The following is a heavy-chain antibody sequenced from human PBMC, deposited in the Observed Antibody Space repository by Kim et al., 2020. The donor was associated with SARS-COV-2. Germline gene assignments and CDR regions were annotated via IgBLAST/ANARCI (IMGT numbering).Heavy chain of an antibody. Sequence: GGSLRLSCAASGFTFSSYAMHWVRQAPGKGLEWVAVISYDGSNKYYADSVKGRFTISRDNSKNTLYLQMNSLRAEDTAVYYCARDRLWFGELFPFFPDYWGQGTLVTVSS. CDR1: GFTFSSYA. CDR3: ARDRLWFGELFPFFPDY. J-gene: IGHJ4*02. D-gene: IGHD3-10*01. CDR2: ISYDGSNK. V-gene: IGHV3-30-3*01.